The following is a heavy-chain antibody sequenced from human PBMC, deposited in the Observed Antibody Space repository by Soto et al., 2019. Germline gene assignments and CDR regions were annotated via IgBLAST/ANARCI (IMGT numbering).Heavy chain of an antibody. D-gene: IGHD6-19*01. CDR3: ARHIAVAGTRGFDY. V-gene: IGHV4-4*02. CDR2: ISHRGTP. J-gene: IGHJ4*02. Sequence: QVQLQESGPGLVEPSETLSLTCAVSGGSISETYWWSWVRQPPGKGLEWIGEISHRGTPHYNTSPWSRVTMSTDTSRNQISLTLMSVTAADSASYYCARHIAVAGTRGFDYWGQGTLVTVSS. CDR1: GGSISETYW.